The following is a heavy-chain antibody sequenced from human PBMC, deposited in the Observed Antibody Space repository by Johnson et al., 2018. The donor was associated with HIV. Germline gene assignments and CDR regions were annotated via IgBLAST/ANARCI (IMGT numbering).Heavy chain of an antibody. V-gene: IGHV3-30*18. J-gene: IGHJ3*02. D-gene: IGHD4-23*01. CDR1: GFTFSSYG. Sequence: QVQLVESGGGVVQPGRSLRLSCAASGFTFSSYGMHWVRQAPGKGLEWVAVISYDGSNKYYADSVKGRFTISRDNSKNTLYLQMNSLRAEDTAVYYCAKEEGLRRELFADDAFEIWGQGTMVTVSS. CDR3: AKEEGLRRELFADDAFEI. CDR2: ISYDGSNK.